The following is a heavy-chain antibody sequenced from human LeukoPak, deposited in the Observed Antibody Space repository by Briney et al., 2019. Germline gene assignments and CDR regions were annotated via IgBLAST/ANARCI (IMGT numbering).Heavy chain of an antibody. V-gene: IGHV1-2*02. D-gene: IGHD3-22*01. CDR3: ARDRSRYYDTSGYYDY. CDR2: INPNNGGT. CDR1: GYTFTSYD. J-gene: IGHJ4*02. Sequence: ASVKVSCKASGYTFTSYDINWVRQATGQGLEWMGWINPNNGGTKYAQKFQGRVTMTRGMSISTAYMDLSRLRSDDTAVYYCARDRSRYYDTSGYYDYWGQGTLVTVSS.